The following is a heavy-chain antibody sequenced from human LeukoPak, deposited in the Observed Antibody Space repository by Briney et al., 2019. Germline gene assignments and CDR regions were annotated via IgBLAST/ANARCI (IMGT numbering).Heavy chain of an antibody. J-gene: IGHJ6*02. D-gene: IGHD5-18*01. CDR1: GGSFSGYY. V-gene: IGHV4-34*01. CDR3: ARGLQLWLRWPHYYHYYGMDV. CDR2: INHSGST. Sequence: SETLSFTCAVYGGSFSGYYWSWIRQPPGKGLEWIGEINHSGSTNYNPSLKSRVTISVDTSKNQFSLKLSSVTAADTAVYYCARGLQLWLRWPHYYHYYGMDVWGQGTTVTVSS.